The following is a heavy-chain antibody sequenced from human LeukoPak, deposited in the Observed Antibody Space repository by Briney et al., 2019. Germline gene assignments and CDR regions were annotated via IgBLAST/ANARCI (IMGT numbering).Heavy chain of an antibody. CDR3: ASPGGYSGYDSIYFDY. J-gene: IGHJ4*02. Sequence: PGGSLRLSCAASGFTVSSNYMSWVRQAPGKGLEWVSVIYSGGSTYYADSVKGRFTISRDKSKNTLYLQMNSLRAEDTAVYYCASPGGYSGYDSIYFDYWGQGTLVTVSS. CDR1: GFTVSSNY. CDR2: IYSGGST. D-gene: IGHD5-12*01. V-gene: IGHV3-53*01.